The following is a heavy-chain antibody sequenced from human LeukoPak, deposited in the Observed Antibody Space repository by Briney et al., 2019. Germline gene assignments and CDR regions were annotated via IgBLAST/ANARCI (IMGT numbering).Heavy chain of an antibody. V-gene: IGHV3-30*18. CDR2: ISYDGSNK. J-gene: IGHJ4*02. D-gene: IGHD6-19*01. CDR3: AKGPPYSSGWYVDY. Sequence: GRSLRLSCAASGFTFSSYGMHWVRQAPGKGLEWVAVISYDGSNKYYADSVKGRFTISRDNSKNTLYLQMNSLRAEDTAVYYCAKGPPYSSGWYVDYWGQGTPVPVSS. CDR1: GFTFSSYG.